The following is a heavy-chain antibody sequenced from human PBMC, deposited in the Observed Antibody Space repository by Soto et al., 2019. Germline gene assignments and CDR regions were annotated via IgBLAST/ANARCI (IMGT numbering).Heavy chain of an antibody. CDR3: ARDILFDY. CDR2: INAGNGNT. Sequence: ASVKVSCKASEYTYTNYALHWVRQAPGQRLEWMGWINAGNGNTKYSQKFQGRVTITRDTSASTAYMELSSLRSEDTAVYYCARDILFDYWGQGTLVTVS. CDR1: EYTYTNYA. J-gene: IGHJ4*02. V-gene: IGHV1-3*01. D-gene: IGHD2-15*01.